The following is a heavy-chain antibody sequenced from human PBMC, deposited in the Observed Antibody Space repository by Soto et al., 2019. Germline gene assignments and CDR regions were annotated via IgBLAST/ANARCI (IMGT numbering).Heavy chain of an antibody. Sequence: GGSLRLSCAASGFTFDDYAMHWVRQAPGKGLEWVSGISWNSGSIGYADSVKGRFTISRDNAQNTLYLQMNSLRAEDTASYYCAGDPYYYASYYWGQGALVTVSS. CDR3: AGDPYYYASYY. J-gene: IGHJ4*02. CDR2: ISWNSGSI. V-gene: IGHV3-9*01. D-gene: IGHD3-10*01. CDR1: GFTFDDYA.